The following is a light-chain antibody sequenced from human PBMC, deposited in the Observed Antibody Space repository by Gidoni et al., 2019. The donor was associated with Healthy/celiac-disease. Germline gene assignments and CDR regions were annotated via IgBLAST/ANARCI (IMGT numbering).Light chain of an antibody. V-gene: IGKV1-5*03. CDR3: QQYNSYTLT. CDR1: QSISSW. CDR2: TAS. Sequence: DIQMTQSPSTLSASVGDRVTITCRASQSISSWLAWYQQKPGQAPKLLIYTASSLESGVPSSFSGRGSGTEFLPTISSLHPDDFATYYCQQYNSYTLTFGQGTKVEIK. J-gene: IGKJ1*01.